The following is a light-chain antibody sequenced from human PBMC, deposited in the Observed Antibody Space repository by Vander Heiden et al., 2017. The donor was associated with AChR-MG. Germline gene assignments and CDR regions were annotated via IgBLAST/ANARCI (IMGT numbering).Light chain of an antibody. J-gene: IGKJ4*01. V-gene: IGKV1-9*01. CDR3: QQHNSYPHT. Sequence: IQLTQSPSPLSASVGDRVTITCRASQGISSCLAWYQRKPGKAPKLLIYGASTLQSGVASRFSGSGSGTDFTLTISSLQPEDFATYHCQQHNSYPHTFGGGTKVEIK. CDR2: GAS. CDR1: QGISSC.